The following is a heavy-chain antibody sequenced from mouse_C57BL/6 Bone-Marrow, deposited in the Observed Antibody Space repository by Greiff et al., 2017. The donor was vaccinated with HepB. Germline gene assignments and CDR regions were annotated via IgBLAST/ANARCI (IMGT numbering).Heavy chain of an antibody. J-gene: IGHJ1*03. V-gene: IGHV1-80*01. CDR3: ARGPYYYGSSYWYFDV. CDR2: IYPGDGDT. CDR1: GYAFSSYW. D-gene: IGHD1-1*01. Sequence: QVHVKQSGAELVKPGASVKISCKASGYAFSSYWMNWVKQRPGKGLEWIGQIYPGDGDTNYNGKFKGKATLTADKSSSTAYMQLSSLTSEDSAVYFCARGPYYYGSSYWYFDVWGTGTTVTVSS.